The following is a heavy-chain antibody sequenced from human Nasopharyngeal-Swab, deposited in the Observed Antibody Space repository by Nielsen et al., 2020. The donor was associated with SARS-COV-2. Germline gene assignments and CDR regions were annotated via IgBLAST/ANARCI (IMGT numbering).Heavy chain of an antibody. D-gene: IGHD6-13*01. Sequence: GESLKISCVASGFTSRSYVMSLVRHAPGKVLEWVSSIRGTGGSIWYADSVKGRFTISRDNSKNTLYLQMNSLRAEDTAVYYCASSPGIAAPTGMDVWGQGTTVTVSS. CDR3: ASSPGIAAPTGMDV. V-gene: IGHV3-23*01. J-gene: IGHJ6*02. CDR1: GFTSRSYV. CDR2: IRGTGGSI.